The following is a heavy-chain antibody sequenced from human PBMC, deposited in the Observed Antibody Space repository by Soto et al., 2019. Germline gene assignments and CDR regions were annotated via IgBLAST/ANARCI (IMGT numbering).Heavy chain of an antibody. V-gene: IGHV3-74*01. Sequence: GGSLRLSCAASGFTFSSYWMHWVRQAPGKGLVWVSRINSDGSSTSYADSVKGRFTTSRDNAKNTLYLQMNSLRAEDTAVYYCARDSGYYYDSSGLWFDPWGQGTLVTVSS. CDR2: INSDGSST. D-gene: IGHD3-22*01. CDR1: GFTFSSYW. J-gene: IGHJ5*02. CDR3: ARDSGYYYDSSGLWFDP.